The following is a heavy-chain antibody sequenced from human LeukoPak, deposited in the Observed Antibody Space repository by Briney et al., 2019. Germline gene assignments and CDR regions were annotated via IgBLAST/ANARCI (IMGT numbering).Heavy chain of an antibody. J-gene: IGHJ3*01. D-gene: IGHD6-13*01. CDR2: VSYRGST. CDR3: ARPYSSNWYDAFHV. Sequence: KSSETLSLTCTVFGGPINSYYWSWIRQPPGKGLEWIGYVSYRGSTNYNPSLRSRVTISVDTSKNQFSLKLSSVTAADTAVYYCARPYSSNWYDAFHVWGQGTMVTVSS. CDR1: GGPINSYY. V-gene: IGHV4-59*01.